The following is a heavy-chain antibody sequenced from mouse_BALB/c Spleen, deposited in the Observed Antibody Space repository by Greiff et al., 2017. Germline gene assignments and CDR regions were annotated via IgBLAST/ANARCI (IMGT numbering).Heavy chain of an antibody. CDR2: INPYNDGT. CDR1: GYTFTSYV. CDR3: ARSNYYDYDWFAY. J-gene: IGHJ3*01. D-gene: IGHD2-4*01. Sequence: VQLQQSGPELVKPGASVKMSCKASGYTFTSYVMHWVKQKPGQGLEWIGYINPYNDGTKYNEKFKGKATLTSDKSSSTAYMELSSLTSEDSAVYYCARSNYYDYDWFAYWGQGTLVTVSA. V-gene: IGHV1-14*01.